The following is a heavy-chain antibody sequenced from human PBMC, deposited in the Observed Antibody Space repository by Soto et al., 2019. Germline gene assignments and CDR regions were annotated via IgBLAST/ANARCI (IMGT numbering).Heavy chain of an antibody. CDR3: ARTCSSVSCYFIS. Sequence: QVQLVQSGAEVPKPGASVKVSCKASGYTFSNHGITWVRQAPGQGLEWMGWISPSGNTNYAQKLQGRVIMTTDTSTSTAYMELRGLTSDDTAVYFCARTCSSVSCYFISWGPGTLVTVSS. D-gene: IGHD2-2*01. V-gene: IGHV1-18*01. CDR2: ISPSGNT. CDR1: GYTFSNHG. J-gene: IGHJ5*02.